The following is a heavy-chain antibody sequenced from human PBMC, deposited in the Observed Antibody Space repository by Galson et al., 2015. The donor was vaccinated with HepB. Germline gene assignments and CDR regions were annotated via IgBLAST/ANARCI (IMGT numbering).Heavy chain of an antibody. Sequence: SLRLSCAASGFTFSSYSMNWVRQAPGKGLEWVSSISSSSSYIYYADSVKGRFTISRDNAKNSLYLQMNSLRAEDTAVYYCARDDRLLWFGELQNNGFDYWGQGTLVTVSS. D-gene: IGHD3-10*01. J-gene: IGHJ4*02. V-gene: IGHV3-21*01. CDR1: GFTFSSYS. CDR2: ISSSSSYI. CDR3: ARDDRLLWFGELQNNGFDY.